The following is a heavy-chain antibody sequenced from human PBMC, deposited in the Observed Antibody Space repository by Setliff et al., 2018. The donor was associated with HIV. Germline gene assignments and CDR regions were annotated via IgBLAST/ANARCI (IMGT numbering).Heavy chain of an antibody. Sequence: ASVKVSCKASATFTNVDIHWLRRATGQGLEWMGWMNPNSGVSGYGQKFQGRITMTRDASISTAYMELSSLTSEDTAVYYCARGKGVGGVIITGGLDVWGKGTTVTVSS. CDR1: ATFTNVD. D-gene: IGHD3-10*01. CDR2: MNPNSGVS. V-gene: IGHV1-8*01. J-gene: IGHJ6*04. CDR3: ARGKGVGGVIITGGLDV.